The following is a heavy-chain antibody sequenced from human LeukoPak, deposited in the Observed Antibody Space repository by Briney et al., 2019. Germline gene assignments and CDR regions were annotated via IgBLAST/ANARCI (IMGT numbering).Heavy chain of an antibody. CDR3: ARDPPSFIAVAGRATFDY. J-gene: IGHJ4*02. D-gene: IGHD6-19*01. Sequence: ASVKVSCKASGYTFTSYGISWMRQAPGQGLEWMGWISAYNGNTNYAQKLQGRVTMTTDTSTSTAYMELRSLRSDDTAVYYCARDPPSFIAVAGRATFDYWGQGTLVTVSS. V-gene: IGHV1-18*01. CDR1: GYTFTSYG. CDR2: ISAYNGNT.